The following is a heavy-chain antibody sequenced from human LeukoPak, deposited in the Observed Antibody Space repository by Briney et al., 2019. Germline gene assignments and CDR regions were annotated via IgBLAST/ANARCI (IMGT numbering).Heavy chain of an antibody. CDR1: GGSIRSDTYY. V-gene: IGHV4-39*07. D-gene: IGHD3-10*01. J-gene: IGHJ4*02. CDR3: ARAYYYGSGSYGLDY. CDR2: VYYSGST. Sequence: SETLSLTCTVSGGSIRSDTYYWGCIRQPPGKGLECIGSVYYSGSTYYNPSLKSRVTISVDTSKNQFSLKLSSVTAADTAVYYCARAYYYGSGSYGLDYWGQGTLVTVSS.